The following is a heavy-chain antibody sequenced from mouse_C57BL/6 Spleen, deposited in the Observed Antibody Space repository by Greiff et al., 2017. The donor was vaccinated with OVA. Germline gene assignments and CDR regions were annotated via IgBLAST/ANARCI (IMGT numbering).Heavy chain of an antibody. CDR3: ASGIIGTVETYFDV. J-gene: IGHJ1*03. CDR1: GYTFTSYW. CDR2: IDPSDSET. V-gene: IGHV1-52*01. Sequence: QVQLQQPGAELVRPGSSVKLSCKASGYTFTSYWMHWVKQRPIQGLEWIGNIDPSDSETHYNQKFKDKATLTVDKSSSTAYMQLSSLTSEDSAVYYCASGIIGTVETYFDVWGKGTTVTVSS. D-gene: IGHD1-1*01.